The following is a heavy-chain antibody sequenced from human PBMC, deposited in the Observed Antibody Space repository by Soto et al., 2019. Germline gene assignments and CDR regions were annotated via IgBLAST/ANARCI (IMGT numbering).Heavy chain of an antibody. J-gene: IGHJ4*02. CDR1: GFTFSTYA. V-gene: IGHV3-30-3*01. CDR3: ARHKRDLRFLEWSYYFDS. Sequence: QVQLVESGGGVVQPGRSLRLSCAASGFTFSTYAMHWVRQAPGKGLEWVAVISYDGSNKYYTDSVKGRFTISRDNSKNTLYLQMNSRRAEDTAVYYCARHKRDLRFLEWSYYFDSWGQGTLVTVSS. CDR2: ISYDGSNK. D-gene: IGHD3-3*01.